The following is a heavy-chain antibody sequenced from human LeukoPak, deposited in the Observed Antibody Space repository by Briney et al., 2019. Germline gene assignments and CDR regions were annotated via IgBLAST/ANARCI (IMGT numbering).Heavy chain of an antibody. D-gene: IGHD2-21*02. CDR3: ARDPYCGDDCYKIDY. J-gene: IGHJ4*02. CDR1: GFIFSTYN. CDR2: ISMTSTYI. Sequence: GGSLRLSCAASGFIFSTYNMNWVRQAPGKGLEWVSSISMTSTYIHYADSVKGRFTISRDNAKNSLYLQMNSLGAEDTAVYYCARDPYCGDDCYKIDYWGQGTLVTVSS. V-gene: IGHV3-21*01.